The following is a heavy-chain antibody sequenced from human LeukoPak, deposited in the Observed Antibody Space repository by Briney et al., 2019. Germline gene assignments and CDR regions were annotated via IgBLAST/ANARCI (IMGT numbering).Heavy chain of an antibody. V-gene: IGHV1-18*01. CDR1: GYTFTSYG. D-gene: IGHD3-22*01. Sequence: GASVKVSCKASGYTFTSYGISWVRQAPGQGLEWMGWISAYNGNTNYAQKLQGRVTMTTDTSTSTAYMELRSLSSEDTAVYYCARAPHYSASSGYNWFHPWGQGSLVTVSS. J-gene: IGHJ5*02. CDR2: ISAYNGNT. CDR3: ARAPHYSASSGYNWFHP.